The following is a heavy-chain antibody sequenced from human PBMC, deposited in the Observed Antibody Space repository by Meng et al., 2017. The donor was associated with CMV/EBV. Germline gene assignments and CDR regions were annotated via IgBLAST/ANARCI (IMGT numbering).Heavy chain of an antibody. V-gene: IGHV3-21*06. CDR1: GFTFRTSG. J-gene: IGHJ6*02. CDR3: ARDGLRNYYYYGMDV. Sequence: LSLTCAASGFTFRTSGMNWVRQAPGKGLEWASSISPSGNYIYYAASLKGRFTISRDNANNSLFLQMNSLRAEDTAVYFCARDGLRNYYYYGMDVWGQGTTVTVSS. CDR2: ISPSGNYI. D-gene: IGHD5/OR15-5a*01.